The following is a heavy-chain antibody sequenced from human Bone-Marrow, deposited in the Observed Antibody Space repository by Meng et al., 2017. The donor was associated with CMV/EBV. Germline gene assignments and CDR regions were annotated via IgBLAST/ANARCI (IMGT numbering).Heavy chain of an antibody. CDR1: GYTFTGYY. J-gene: IGHJ4*02. CDR3: ARIATFLVGAMGY. CDR2: INPNSGGT. D-gene: IGHD1-26*01. Sequence: ASVKVSCKASGYTFTGYYMHWVRQAPGQGLEWMGWINPNSGGTNYAQKFQGRVTMTRDTSISTAYMELNRLRSDDTAVYYCARIATFLVGAMGYWGQGTLVTVSS. V-gene: IGHV1-2*02.